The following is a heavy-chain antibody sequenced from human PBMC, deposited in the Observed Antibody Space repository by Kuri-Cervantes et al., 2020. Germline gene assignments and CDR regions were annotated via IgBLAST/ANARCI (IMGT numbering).Heavy chain of an antibody. Sequence: ESLKISCTVSGYSISSGYYWGWIRQPPGKGLEWIGEINHSGSTNYNPSLKSRVTISVDTSKNQFSLKLSSVTAADTAVYYCAREGDYGAHESWGQGTLVTVSS. D-gene: IGHD4-17*01. V-gene: IGHV4-38-2*02. CDR2: INHSGST. CDR1: GYSISSGYY. CDR3: AREGDYGAHES. J-gene: IGHJ4*02.